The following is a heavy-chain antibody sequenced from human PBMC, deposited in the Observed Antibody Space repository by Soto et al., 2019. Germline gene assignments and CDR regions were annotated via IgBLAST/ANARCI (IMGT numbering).Heavy chain of an antibody. D-gene: IGHD1-1*01. Sequence: SETLSLTCTVSGGSISSYYWSWIRQPPGKGLEWIGYIYYSGSTNYNPSLKSRVTISVDTSKNQFSLKLSSVTAADTAVYYCARGGYLPPGFLIDYWGQGTLVTVSS. CDR2: IYYSGST. CDR3: ARGGYLPPGFLIDY. J-gene: IGHJ4*02. V-gene: IGHV4-59*01. CDR1: GGSISSYY.